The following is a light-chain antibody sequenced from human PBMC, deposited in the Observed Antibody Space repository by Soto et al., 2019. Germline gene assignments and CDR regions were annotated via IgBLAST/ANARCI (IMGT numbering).Light chain of an antibody. V-gene: IGLV1-44*01. J-gene: IGLJ2*01. Sequence: QSVLTQPPSASGTPGQRVSISCSGARSNIAVNSVDWYQQLPGTAPKVLIYANNQRPSGVPDRFSGSKSGTSASLAINGLQSDDEAHYFCAAWDDSLTGLVFGGGTKLTVL. CDR2: ANN. CDR1: RSNIAVNS. CDR3: AAWDDSLTGLV.